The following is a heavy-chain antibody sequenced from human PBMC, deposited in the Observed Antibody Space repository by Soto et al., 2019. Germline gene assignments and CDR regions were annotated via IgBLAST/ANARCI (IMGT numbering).Heavy chain of an antibody. CDR3: ARGRRQGYIVVVPAAMVNLDP. V-gene: IGHV1-3*01. Sequence: ASVKVSCKASGYTFTIYARHWVRQAPGQRLEWMGWINAGNGNTKYSQKFQGRVTITRDTSASTAYMELSSLRSEDTAVYYCARGRRQGYIVVVPAAMVNLDPWGQGTLVTVSS. D-gene: IGHD2-2*01. J-gene: IGHJ5*02. CDR1: GYTFTIYA. CDR2: INAGNGNT.